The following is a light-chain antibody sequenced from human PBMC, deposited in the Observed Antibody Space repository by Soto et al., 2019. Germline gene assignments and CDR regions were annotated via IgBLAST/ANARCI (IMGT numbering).Light chain of an antibody. Sequence: QSVLTQPASVSGPPGQSITISCTGTSSDVGAYNYVSWYQHHPGKAPRLVIYDVTNRPSGISDRFSGSKSGNTASLTISGLLAEDEADYYCSSYTSSSTGVVFGGGTKLTVL. CDR2: DVT. J-gene: IGLJ2*01. V-gene: IGLV2-14*01. CDR3: SSYTSSSTGVV. CDR1: SSDVGAYNY.